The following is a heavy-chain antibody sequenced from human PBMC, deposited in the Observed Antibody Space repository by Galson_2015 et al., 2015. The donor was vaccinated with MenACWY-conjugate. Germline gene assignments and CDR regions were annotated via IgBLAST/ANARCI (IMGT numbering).Heavy chain of an antibody. CDR3: ASVPLDGSGSFTYLDH. Sequence: SLRLSCAASGFTFSTYSMNWVRQAPGRGLEWVSYIGGDGSPVFYGDSVKGRFTISRDNAKNSLYLQMNSLRDEDTALYYCASVPLDGSGSFTYLDHWGQGALVTVSS. CDR1: GFTFSTYS. D-gene: IGHD3-10*01. CDR2: IGGDGSPV. V-gene: IGHV3-48*02. J-gene: IGHJ4*02.